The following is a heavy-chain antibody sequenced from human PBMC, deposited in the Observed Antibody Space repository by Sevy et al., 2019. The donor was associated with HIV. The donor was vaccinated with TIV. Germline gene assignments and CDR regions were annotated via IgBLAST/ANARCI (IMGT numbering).Heavy chain of an antibody. Sequence: SETLSLTCAVYGGSFSGYYWSWIRQPPGKGLEWIGEINHSGSTNYNPSLKSRVTISVDTSKNQFSLKLSYVTAADTAVYYCARSWHYDFWSGYYTRTTDNWFDPWGQGTLVTVSS. CDR2: INHSGST. CDR1: GGSFSGYY. CDR3: ARSWHYDFWSGYYTRTTDNWFDP. D-gene: IGHD3-3*01. V-gene: IGHV4-34*01. J-gene: IGHJ5*02.